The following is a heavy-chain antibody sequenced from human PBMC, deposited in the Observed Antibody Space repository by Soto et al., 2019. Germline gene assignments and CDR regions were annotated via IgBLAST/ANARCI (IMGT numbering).Heavy chain of an antibody. Sequence: DSVQVSCTDAGNTFISYGISWVRQAPGQGLEWMGWISIHNGDTNNAPNLQGRITMTTDTSTSTTYMELRSLRSDDTAVYCCATDEMEDCSGTSYHYFDHWGKGTLVTV. J-gene: IGHJ4*02. V-gene: IGHV1-18*04. D-gene: IGHD2-2*01. CDR3: ATDEMEDCSGTSYHYFDH. CDR1: GNTFISYG. CDR2: ISIHNGDT.